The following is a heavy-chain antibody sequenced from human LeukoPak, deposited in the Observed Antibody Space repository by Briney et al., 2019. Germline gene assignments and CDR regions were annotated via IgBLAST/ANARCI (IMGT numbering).Heavy chain of an antibody. CDR3: ARRGYTYDFWSGYYSSDAFDI. J-gene: IGHJ3*02. CDR2: INHSGST. V-gene: IGHV4-34*01. CDR1: GGSFSGYY. Sequence: SETLSLTCAVYGGSFSGYYWSWIRQPPGKGLEWIGEINHSGSTNYNPSLKSRVTISVDTSKNQFSLKLSSVTAADTAVYYCARRGYTYDFWSGYYSSDAFDIWGQGTMVTVSS. D-gene: IGHD3-3*01.